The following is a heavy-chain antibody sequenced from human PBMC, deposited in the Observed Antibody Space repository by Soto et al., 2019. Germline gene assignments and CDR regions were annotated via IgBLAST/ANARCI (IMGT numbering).Heavy chain of an antibody. V-gene: IGHV4-4*02. CDR2: IHHSGTT. D-gene: IGHD3-16*01. CDR3: ASQDLYTMGV. J-gene: IGHJ6*02. Sequence: QVQLQESGPGLVQPSGTLSLTCAVSGGSITSHSWWSWVRQPPGKGLEWIGEIHHSGTTNYNPSLKSRVTISVAKSKNQLSLKLNSVTAADTAMFSCASQDLYTMGVWGRGTTVTVSS. CDR1: GGSITSHSW.